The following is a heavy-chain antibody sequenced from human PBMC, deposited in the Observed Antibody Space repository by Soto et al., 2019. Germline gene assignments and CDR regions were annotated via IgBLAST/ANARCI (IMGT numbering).Heavy chain of an antibody. Sequence: QVQLVQSGAEVKKPGASVKVSCKASGYTFTSYAMHWVCQAPGQRLEWMGWINAGNGTTKYSQKFQGRVTITRDTSASTAYMELSSLRSEDTAVYYCARSIVVVTAADYWGQGTLVTVSS. D-gene: IGHD2-21*02. CDR3: ARSIVVVTAADY. CDR2: INAGNGTT. V-gene: IGHV1-3*01. CDR1: GYTFTSYA. J-gene: IGHJ4*02.